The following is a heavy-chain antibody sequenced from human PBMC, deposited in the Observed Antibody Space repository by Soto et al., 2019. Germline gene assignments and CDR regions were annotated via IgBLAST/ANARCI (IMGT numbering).Heavy chain of an antibody. V-gene: IGHV1-3*04. J-gene: IGHJ4*02. D-gene: IGHD3-22*01. CDR1: GYTFTRDE. CDR3: ARDSYDSSGYYSYY. CDR2: INIDKGDT. Sequence: ASVKVSCKASGYTFTRDEIHWVRQAPGQRLEWMGWINIDKGDTKYSENFQGRVTITRDTSASTVYMELSSLRSEDTAVYYCARDSYDSSGYYSYYWGQGTLVTVSS.